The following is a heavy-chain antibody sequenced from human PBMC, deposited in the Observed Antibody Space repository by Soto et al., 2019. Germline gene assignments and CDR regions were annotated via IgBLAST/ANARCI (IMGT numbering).Heavy chain of an antibody. CDR1: GFSLSSSGMS. J-gene: IGHJ4*02. CDR2: VYWNDDK. D-gene: IGHD3-22*01. Sequence: SGPTLVNPTQTLTLTCTFSGFSLSSSGMSVGWFRQAPGKAPEWLSLVYWNDDKRYSPSLKSRLTISKDTSTNQVVLTMTNMDSVDTGTHYCAHMYYYDGSGYYPTSDYWGQGTLVTVSS. CDR3: AHMYYYDGSGYYPTSDY. V-gene: IGHV2-5*01.